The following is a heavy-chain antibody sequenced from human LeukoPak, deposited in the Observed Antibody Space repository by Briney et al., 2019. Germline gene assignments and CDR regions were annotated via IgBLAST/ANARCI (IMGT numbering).Heavy chain of an antibody. D-gene: IGHD6-6*01. CDR2: IYYSGST. CDR1: GGSISSGGYY. V-gene: IGHV4-31*03. Sequence: SETLSLTCTVSGGSISSGGYYWSWIRQHPGKGLEWIGYIYYSGSTYYNPSLKSRVTISVDTSKNQFSLRLNSMTAADTALYYCAREWAARRGAFDIWGQGTMVTVSS. J-gene: IGHJ3*02. CDR3: AREWAARRGAFDI.